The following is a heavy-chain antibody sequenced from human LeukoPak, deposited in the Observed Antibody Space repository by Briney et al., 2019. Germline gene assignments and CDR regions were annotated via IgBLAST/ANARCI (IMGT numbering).Heavy chain of an antibody. J-gene: IGHJ6*02. CDR1: GFTFSSYA. D-gene: IGHD6-19*01. V-gene: IGHV3-30-3*01. CDR2: ISYDGSSK. CDR3: ARGFHSSGWYSMYYYYGMDV. Sequence: QPGRSLRLSCAASGFTFSSYAMHWVRQAPGKGLEWVAVISYDGSSKYYADSVKGRFTISRDNSKNTLYLQMNSLRAEDTAVYYCARGFHSSGWYSMYYYYGMDVWGQGTTVTVSS.